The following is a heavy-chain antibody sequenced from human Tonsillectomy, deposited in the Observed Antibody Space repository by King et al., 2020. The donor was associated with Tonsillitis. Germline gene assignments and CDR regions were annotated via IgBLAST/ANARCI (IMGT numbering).Heavy chain of an antibody. CDR2: IYYSGST. CDR3: ARGEGVPAAMWHFDY. V-gene: IGHV4-59*01. Sequence: MQLQESGPGLVKPSETLSLTCTVSGGSISSYYWSWIRQPPGKGLEWIGYIYYSGSTNYNPSLKSRVTISVDTSKNQFSLKLSSVTAADTAVYYCARGEGVPAAMWHFDYWGQGTLVTVSS. CDR1: GGSISSYY. J-gene: IGHJ4*02. D-gene: IGHD2-2*01.